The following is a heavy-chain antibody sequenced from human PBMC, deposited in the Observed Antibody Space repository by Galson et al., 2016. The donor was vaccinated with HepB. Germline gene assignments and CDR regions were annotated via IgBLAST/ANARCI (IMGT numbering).Heavy chain of an antibody. V-gene: IGHV3-53*01. D-gene: IGHD3-3*01. CDR3: ARESDLTIFGLFDY. J-gene: IGHJ4*02. CDR1: GLIVRSNF. CDR2: IYNDGDT. Sequence: SLRLSCAASGLIVRSNFMTWVRQGPGKGLEWVATIYNDGDTFYADSVKGRFSISRHNSNNILYLQMSNVTPDDTAVYYCARESDLTIFGLFDYWGQGTLVTVSS.